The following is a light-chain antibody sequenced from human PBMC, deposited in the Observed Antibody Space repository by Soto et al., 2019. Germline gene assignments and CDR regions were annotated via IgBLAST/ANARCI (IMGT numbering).Light chain of an antibody. V-gene: IGKV1-5*01. Sequence: DIQLTQSPSTLSASVGDRVTITCLASQSVRSWLAWYQQKPGKAPKFLIYDASSLESGVPSRFSGSGSGTEFTLTISSLQPDDFATYYCQQYDNYPLTFGGGTKVDI. CDR1: QSVRSW. CDR3: QQYDNYPLT. J-gene: IGKJ4*01. CDR2: DAS.